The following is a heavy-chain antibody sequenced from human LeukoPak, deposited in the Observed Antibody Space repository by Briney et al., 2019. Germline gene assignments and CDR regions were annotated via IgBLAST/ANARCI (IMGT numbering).Heavy chain of an antibody. D-gene: IGHD4-17*01. CDR2: IIPIFGTA. Sequence: SVKVSCKASGGTFSSYAISWVRKAPGQGLEWMGGIIPIFGTANYAQKFQGRVTITTDESTSTAYMELSSLRSEDTAVYYCARSDDYGDSTSYYYYYYYMYVWGKGTTVTVSS. CDR1: GGTFSSYA. V-gene: IGHV1-69*05. J-gene: IGHJ6*03. CDR3: ARSDDYGDSTSYYYYYYYMYV.